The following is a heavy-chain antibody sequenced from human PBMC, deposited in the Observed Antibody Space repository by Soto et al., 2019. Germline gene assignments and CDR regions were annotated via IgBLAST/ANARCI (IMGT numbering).Heavy chain of an antibody. D-gene: IGHD3-3*01. Sequence: QVQLQESGPGLVKPSETLSLTCTVSGGSISSYYWSWIRQPPGKGLEWIGYIYYSGSTNYNPSLKSRVTISVDTSKNQFSLKLSSVTAADTAVYYCARGGYDFWSGYYPYYMDVWGKGTTVTVSS. CDR3: ARGGYDFWSGYYPYYMDV. CDR1: GGSISSYY. CDR2: IYYSGST. J-gene: IGHJ6*03. V-gene: IGHV4-59*01.